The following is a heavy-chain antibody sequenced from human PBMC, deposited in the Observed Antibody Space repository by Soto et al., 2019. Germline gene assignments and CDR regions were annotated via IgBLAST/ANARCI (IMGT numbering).Heavy chain of an antibody. J-gene: IGHJ4*02. D-gene: IGHD3-3*01. CDR1: GFSLSTSGVG. CDR3: AHRRAIFGVVSFDY. CDR2: IYWDDDK. Sequence: QITLKESGPTLVKPTQTLTLTCTFSGFSLSTSGVGVGWIRQPPGKALEWLTLIYWDDDKRYSPSLKSRLTIPQDTSKNQVVLKMANKDPVNTATYYCAHRRAIFGVVSFDYWGQGTLVTVSS. V-gene: IGHV2-5*02.